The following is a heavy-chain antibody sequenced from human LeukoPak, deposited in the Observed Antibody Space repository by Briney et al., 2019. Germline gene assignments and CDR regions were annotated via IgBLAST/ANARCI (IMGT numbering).Heavy chain of an antibody. Sequence: GGSLRLSCAASGFTFSSYGMHWVRQAPGKRLEWVAVISYDGSNKYYAGSVKGRFTISRDNSKNTLYLQMNSLRAEDTAVYYCAKAVGGSSSLWGQGTLVTVSS. J-gene: IGHJ4*02. CDR3: AKAVGGSSSL. V-gene: IGHV3-30*18. CDR2: ISYDGSNK. CDR1: GFTFSSYG. D-gene: IGHD1-26*01.